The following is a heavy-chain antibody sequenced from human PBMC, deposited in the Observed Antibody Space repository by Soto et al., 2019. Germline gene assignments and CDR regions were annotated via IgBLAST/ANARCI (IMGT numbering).Heavy chain of an antibody. CDR2: ISSYTI. V-gene: IGHV3-48*03. Sequence: EVQLVESGGGLVQSGGSLRLSCEASGFTFSSHEMNWVRQAPGKGLEWVSYISSYTIYYADSVKGRFTISRDNAKNSLFLQMNSLRAEDTAVYYCARDISGYGVFDIWGQGTRVTVSS. D-gene: IGHD3-22*01. CDR1: GFTFSSHE. J-gene: IGHJ3*02. CDR3: ARDISGYGVFDI.